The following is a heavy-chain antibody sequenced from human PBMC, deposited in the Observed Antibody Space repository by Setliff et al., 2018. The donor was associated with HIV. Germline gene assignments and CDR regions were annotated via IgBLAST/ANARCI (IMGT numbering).Heavy chain of an antibody. V-gene: IGHV4-38-2*02. CDR1: GYSISSGYY. Sequence: PSETLSLTCTVSGYSISSGYYWGWIRQPPGKGLEWIGSIYHSGSTYYNPSLKSRVTISIDTSKNQFSLKLTSVTAAGTAVYYCARAGSAAASPLDYWGQGTLVTVSS. J-gene: IGHJ4*02. D-gene: IGHD6-6*01. CDR2: IYHSGST. CDR3: ARAGSAAASPLDY.